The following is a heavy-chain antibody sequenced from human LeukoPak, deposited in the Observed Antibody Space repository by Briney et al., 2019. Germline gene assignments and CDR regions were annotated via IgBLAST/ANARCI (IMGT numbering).Heavy chain of an antibody. J-gene: IGHJ4*02. CDR2: IWYDGSHK. D-gene: IGHD5-24*01. V-gene: IGHV3-33*03. CDR3: AKDSPSRTATTEVPVDY. Sequence: PGRSLRLSCAAAGFVFNEYGMHWVRQAPGKGLEWVAVIWYDGSHKYHADSVKGRFTISRDNSKNTLYLQMNNLRAEDTAVYYCAKDSPSRTATTEVPVDYWGQGTLVTVSS. CDR1: GFVFNEYG.